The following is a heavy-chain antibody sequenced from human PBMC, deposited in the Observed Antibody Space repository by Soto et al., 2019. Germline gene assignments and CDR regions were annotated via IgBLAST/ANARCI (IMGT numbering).Heavy chain of an antibody. CDR3: TRDGRGLGRLSLFEY. J-gene: IGHJ4*02. CDR1: RFTFGIHA. V-gene: IGHV3-53*01. Sequence: PGGSLRLSCAASRFTFGIHAMNWVRQTPGKGLEWVASIYSGETTYYADSVRGRFTISSDKSKNTLYFQLSSLRIEDTAVYYCTRDGRGLGRLSLFEYWGQGVLVTVSS. CDR2: IYSGETT. D-gene: IGHD2-21*02.